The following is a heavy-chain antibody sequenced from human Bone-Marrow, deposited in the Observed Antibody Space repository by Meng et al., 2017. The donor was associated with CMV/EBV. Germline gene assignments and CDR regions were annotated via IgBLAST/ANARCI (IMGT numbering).Heavy chain of an antibody. CDR2: ISYDGSNK. Sequence: GESLKISCAASGFTFSSYAIHWARQAPGKGLEWVAVISYDGSNKYYADSVKGRFTISRDNSKNTAYLQMNTVGVEDTAVYYCARGARQYFGYLLHPGDYWGQGTLVTVSS. D-gene: IGHD2/OR15-2a*01. CDR3: ARGARQYFGYLLHPGDY. J-gene: IGHJ4*02. V-gene: IGHV3-30-3*01. CDR1: GFTFSSYA.